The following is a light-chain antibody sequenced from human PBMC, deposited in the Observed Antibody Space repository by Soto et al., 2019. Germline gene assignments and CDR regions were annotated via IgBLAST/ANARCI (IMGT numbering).Light chain of an antibody. CDR1: SSGVGNYKF. J-gene: IGLJ2*01. Sequence: QLVLTQPASVSGSPGQSITISCTGTSSGVGNYKFVSWYQQHPGKVPKLLIYEVSNRPSGISNRFSGSKSGNTASLTISGLQAEDEADYSCSAYTITNTVVFGGGTKLTVL. V-gene: IGLV2-14*01. CDR2: EVS. CDR3: SAYTITNTVV.